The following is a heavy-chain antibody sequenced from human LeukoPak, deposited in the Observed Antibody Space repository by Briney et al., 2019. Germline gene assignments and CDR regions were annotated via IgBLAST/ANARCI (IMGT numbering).Heavy chain of an antibody. Sequence: SETLSLTCTVSGGSISSYYWSWIRQPPGKGLEWIGYIYYNGSTNYNPSLKSRVTISVDTSKNQFSLKLSSVTAADTAVYYCARAVRYCSGGSCYGRWFDPWGQGTLVTVSS. CDR1: GGSISSYY. V-gene: IGHV4-59*01. CDR2: IYYNGST. D-gene: IGHD2-15*01. CDR3: ARAVRYCSGGSCYGRWFDP. J-gene: IGHJ5*02.